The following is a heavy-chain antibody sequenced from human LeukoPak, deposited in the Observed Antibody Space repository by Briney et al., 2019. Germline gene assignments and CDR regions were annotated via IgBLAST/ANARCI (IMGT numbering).Heavy chain of an antibody. CDR3: ARRIVGATGVYGGYYYYMDV. V-gene: IGHV7-4-1*02. CDR2: INTNTGNP. D-gene: IGHD1-26*01. J-gene: IGHJ6*03. CDR1: GHTFTSYA. Sequence: ASVKVSCKASGHTFTSYAMNWVRQAPGQGLEWMGWINTNTGNPTYAQGFTGRFVFSLDTSVSTAYLQISSLKAEDTAVYYCARRIVGATGVYGGYYYYMDVWGKGTTVTVSS.